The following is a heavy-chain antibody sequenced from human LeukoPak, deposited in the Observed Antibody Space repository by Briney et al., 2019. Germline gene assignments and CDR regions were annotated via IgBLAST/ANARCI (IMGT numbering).Heavy chain of an antibody. D-gene: IGHD3-10*01. Sequence: AVKVSCKASGYTFTSYSISWVRQAPGQGLEWMGWISVYNGNTNYAQKLQGRVTMTTDTSTSTAYMELRSMRSDDTALYYCARESYNSGSYYNDYWGQGTLVTVSS. CDR3: ARESYNSGSYYNDY. CDR1: GYTFTSYS. J-gene: IGHJ4*02. CDR2: ISVYNGNT. V-gene: IGHV1-18*01.